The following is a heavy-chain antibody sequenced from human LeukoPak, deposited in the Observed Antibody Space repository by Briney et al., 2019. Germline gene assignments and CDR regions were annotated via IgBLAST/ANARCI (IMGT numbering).Heavy chain of an antibody. D-gene: IGHD3-16*02. V-gene: IGHV3-11*04. CDR3: ARAEGVIHYYYMDV. CDR1: GFTFSDYY. CDR2: ISSSGSTI. Sequence: GGSLRLSCAASGFTFSDYYMSWIRQAPGKGLEWVSYISSSGSTIYYADSVKGRFTISRDNAKNSLYLQMNSLRAEDTAVYYCARAEGVIHYYYMDVWGKGTTVTISS. J-gene: IGHJ6*03.